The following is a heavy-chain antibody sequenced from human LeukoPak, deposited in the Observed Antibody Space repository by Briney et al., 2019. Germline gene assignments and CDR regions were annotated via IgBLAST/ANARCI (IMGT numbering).Heavy chain of an antibody. J-gene: IGHJ3*02. V-gene: IGHV4-4*02. CDR1: GGSISSSNW. CDR2: IYHSGST. Sequence: SGTLSLTCAVSGGSISSSNWWSWVRQPPGKGLEWIGEIYHSGSTNYNPSLKSQVTISVDKSKNQFSLKLSSVTAADTAVYYCARGTDSSGYYYGLPGNAFDIWGQGTMVTVSS. D-gene: IGHD3-22*01. CDR3: ARGTDSSGYYYGLPGNAFDI.